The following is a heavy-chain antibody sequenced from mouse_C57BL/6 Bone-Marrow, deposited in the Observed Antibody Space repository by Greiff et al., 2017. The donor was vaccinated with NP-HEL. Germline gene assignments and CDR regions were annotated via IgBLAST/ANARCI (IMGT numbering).Heavy chain of an antibody. CDR3: ARGPFSSFYYFDY. Sequence: QVQLQQPGAELVKPGASVKLSCKASGYTFTSYWMHWVKQRPGQGLEWIGMIHPNSGSTNYNEKFKSKATLTVDKSSSTAYMQLSSLTAEDSAVYYGARGPFSSFYYFDYWGQGTTLTVSS. V-gene: IGHV1-64*01. CDR1: GYTFTSYW. CDR2: IHPNSGST. J-gene: IGHJ2*01. D-gene: IGHD1-1*01.